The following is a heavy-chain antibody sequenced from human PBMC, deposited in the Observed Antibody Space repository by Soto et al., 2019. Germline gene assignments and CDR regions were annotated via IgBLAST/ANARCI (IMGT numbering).Heavy chain of an antibody. J-gene: IGHJ4*02. CDR3: ARESSGSHGDYFDY. Sequence: DSVKVSCKASGYTFTSYGISWVRQAPGQGLEWMGWISAYNGNTNYAQKLQGRVTMTTDTSTSTAYMELRSLRSDDTAVYYCARESSGSHGDYFDYWGQGTLVTVSS. V-gene: IGHV1-18*01. CDR1: GYTFTSYG. CDR2: ISAYNGNT. D-gene: IGHD1-26*01.